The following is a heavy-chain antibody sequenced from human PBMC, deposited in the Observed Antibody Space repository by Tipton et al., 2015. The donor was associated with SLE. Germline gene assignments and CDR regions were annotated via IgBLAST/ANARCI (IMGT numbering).Heavy chain of an antibody. CDR2: IKQDGSEK. Sequence: SLRLSCAASGFTFSSYWMSWVRQAPGKGLEWVANIKQDGSEKNYVDSVKGRFTISRDNAKNSLYLQMNSLKTEDTAVYYCTRDLEQYLNYYYGMDVWGQGTTVTVSS. CDR3: TRDLEQYLNYYYGMDV. J-gene: IGHJ6*02. V-gene: IGHV3-7*03. CDR1: GFTFSSYW. D-gene: IGHD1/OR15-1a*01.